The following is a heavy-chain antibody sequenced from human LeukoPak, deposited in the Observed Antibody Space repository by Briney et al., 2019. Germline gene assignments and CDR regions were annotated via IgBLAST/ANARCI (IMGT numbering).Heavy chain of an antibody. CDR3: ARDGYGNNYMDV. V-gene: IGHV3-23*01. CDR1: GFTFSSYS. D-gene: IGHD1/OR15-1a*01. J-gene: IGHJ6*03. CDR2: ISGSGGST. Sequence: GGSLRLSCAASGFTFSSYSMSWVRQAPGKGLEWVSAISGSGGSTYYADSVKGRFTISRDNSKNTLYLQMNSLRAEDTAVYYCARDGYGNNYMDVWGKGTTVTVSS.